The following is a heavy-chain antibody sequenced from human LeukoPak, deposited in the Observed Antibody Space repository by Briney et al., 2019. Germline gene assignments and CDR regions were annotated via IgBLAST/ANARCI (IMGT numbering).Heavy chain of an antibody. J-gene: IGHJ5*02. D-gene: IGHD6-19*01. CDR3: VRVAVAGNLNNWFDP. V-gene: IGHV3-48*03. CDR1: GFTFSGYE. Sequence: PGGSLRLSCAASGFTFSGYEMNWVRQAPGKGLEWVSYISSSGSTIYYADSVRGRFTISRDNAKNSLYLQMNSLRAEDTAVYYCVRVAVAGNLNNWFDPWGQGTLVTVSS. CDR2: ISSSGSTI.